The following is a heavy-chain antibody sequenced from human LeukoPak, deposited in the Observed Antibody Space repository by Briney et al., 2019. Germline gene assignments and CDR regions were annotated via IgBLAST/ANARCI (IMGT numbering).Heavy chain of an antibody. CDR2: IYPSGTT. CDR1: GDSMTTAY. CDR3: ARDGYRAFDI. V-gene: IGHV4-4*07. D-gene: IGHD5-12*01. J-gene: IGHJ3*02. Sequence: SETLSLTCTVSGDSMTTAYWSWIRQPAGKGLEWIGRIYPSGTTNYNPSLKSRVTISVDTSKNQFFLKLSSVTAADTAVYYCARDGYRAFDIWGQGTMVTVSS.